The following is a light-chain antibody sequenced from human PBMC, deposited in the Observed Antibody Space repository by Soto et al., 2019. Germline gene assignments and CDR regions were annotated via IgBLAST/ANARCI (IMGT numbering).Light chain of an antibody. CDR2: WTS. Sequence: DIVMTQSPDSLAVSLGERATINCRSSQTVLYISNNKSYIAWYQQKSGQPPKLLISWTSTRESRVPDRFSGSGSGTDFTLTISNLQAEDVAVYYCQQFYSSPFTFGPGTKVHIK. CDR1: QTVLYISNNKSY. CDR3: QQFYSSPFT. V-gene: IGKV4-1*01. J-gene: IGKJ3*01.